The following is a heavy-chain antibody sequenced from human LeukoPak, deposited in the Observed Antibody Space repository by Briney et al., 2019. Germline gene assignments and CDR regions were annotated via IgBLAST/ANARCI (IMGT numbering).Heavy chain of an antibody. V-gene: IGHV4-34*01. J-gene: IGHJ5*02. CDR2: INHSGST. CDR1: GGSFSGYY. D-gene: IGHD3-9*01. Sequence: SETLSLTCAVYGGSFSGYYWSWIRQPPGKGLEWIGEINHSGSTNYNPSLKSRVTISVDTSKNQFSLKLSSVTAADTAVYYCAREYNILTVYYSSSGFDPWGQGTLVTVSS. CDR3: AREYNILTVYYSSSGFDP.